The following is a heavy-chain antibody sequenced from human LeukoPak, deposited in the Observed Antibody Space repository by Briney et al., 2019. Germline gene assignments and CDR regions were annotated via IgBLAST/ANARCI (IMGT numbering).Heavy chain of an antibody. D-gene: IGHD1-26*01. Sequence: SVKVSCKASGYTFTSYGISWVRQAPGQGLEWMGGIIPIFGTANYAQKFQGRVTITADESTSTAYMELSSLRSEDTAVYYCASGPLVGATYYYYGMDVWGQGTTVTVSS. V-gene: IGHV1-69*13. CDR1: GYTFTSYG. CDR3: ASGPLVGATYYYYGMDV. J-gene: IGHJ6*02. CDR2: IIPIFGTA.